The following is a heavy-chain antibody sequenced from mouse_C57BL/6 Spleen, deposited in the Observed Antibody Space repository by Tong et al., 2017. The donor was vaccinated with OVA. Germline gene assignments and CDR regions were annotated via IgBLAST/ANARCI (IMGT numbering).Heavy chain of an antibody. CDR2: IYPGDGDT. Sequence: VQLQESGAELVKPGASVKISCKASGYAFSSYWMNWVKQRPGKGLEWIGQIYPGDGDTNYNGKFKGKATLTADKSSSTAYMQLSSLTSEDSAVYFCARTGYYSNAMDYWGQGTSVTVSS. J-gene: IGHJ4*01. V-gene: IGHV1-80*01. D-gene: IGHD2-5*01. CDR3: ARTGYYSNAMDY. CDR1: GYAFSSYW.